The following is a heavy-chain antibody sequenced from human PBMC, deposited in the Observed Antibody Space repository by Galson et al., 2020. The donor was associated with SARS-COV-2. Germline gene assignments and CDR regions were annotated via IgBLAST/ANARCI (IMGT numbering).Heavy chain of an antibody. CDR3: ARDATSSGCFSWFDP. V-gene: IGHV4-39*06. D-gene: IGHD6-19*01. J-gene: IGHJ5*02. Sequence: SETLSLTCSVSGGSISSTSYLWGWIRPPPGQGLEWIGSIYNTGSTHYNPSLESRATITVDTSKNHFPLKLSSVTAAVTAVYYCARDATSSGCFSWFDPWGRVTLVTVSS. CDR1: GGSISSTSYL. CDR2: IYNTGST.